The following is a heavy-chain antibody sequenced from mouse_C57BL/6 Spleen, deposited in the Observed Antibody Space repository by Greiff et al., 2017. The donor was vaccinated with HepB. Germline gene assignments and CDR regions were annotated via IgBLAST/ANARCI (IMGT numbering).Heavy chain of an antibody. Sequence: QVQLQQPGAELVKPGASVKLSCKASGYTFTSYWMQWVKQRPGQGLEWIGEIDPSDSYTNYNQKFKGKATLTVDTSSSTAYMQLSSLTSEDSAVYYCARRGPGYFDVWGTGTTVTVSS. V-gene: IGHV1-50*01. CDR2: IDPSDSYT. CDR1: GYTFTSYW. CDR3: ARRGPGYFDV. J-gene: IGHJ1*03.